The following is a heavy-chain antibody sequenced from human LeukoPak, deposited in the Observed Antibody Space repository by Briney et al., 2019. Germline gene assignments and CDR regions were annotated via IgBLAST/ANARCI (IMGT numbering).Heavy chain of an antibody. CDR3: AKGGATVIDY. V-gene: IGHV3-74*01. Sequence: GGSLRLSCAASGFTFSNYWMHWVRQGPGKGLVWVSRINSDGSSTTSADSVKGRFTISRDNAKNTLYLHMNSLRAEDTAVYYCAKGGATVIDYWGQGTLVTVSS. CDR2: INSDGSST. J-gene: IGHJ4*02. D-gene: IGHD4-17*01. CDR1: GFTFSNYW.